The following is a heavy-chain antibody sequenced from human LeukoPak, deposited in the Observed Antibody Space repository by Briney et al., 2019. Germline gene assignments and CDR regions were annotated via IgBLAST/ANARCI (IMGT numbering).Heavy chain of an antibody. J-gene: IGHJ5*02. CDR1: GDRFTSYW. CDR2: IFPGDSDT. CDR3: ARRPLHSQNWLAP. V-gene: IGHV5-51*01. Sequence: GESLKISCKGYGDRFTSYWVAWVRQMPGKGLEWMGIIFPGDSDTIHNPSIQGQVTTSVDRSISTAYLQWSSLKASDTAIYYCARRPLHSQNWLAPWGQGTLVTVSS.